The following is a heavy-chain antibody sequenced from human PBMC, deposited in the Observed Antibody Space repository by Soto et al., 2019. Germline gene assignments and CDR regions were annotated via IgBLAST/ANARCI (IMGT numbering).Heavy chain of an antibody. CDR1: GYTFTSYG. D-gene: IGHD5-18*01. V-gene: IGHV1-18*01. CDR3: ARAIYNYDRIDY. Sequence: ASVNVSCKASGYTFTSYGISWVRQAPGQGLEWMGWISAYNGNTNYAQNLQGRVTMTTDTSTNTAYMELSGLRSDDTAVYYCARAIYNYDRIDYWGQGTQVTVSS. J-gene: IGHJ4*02. CDR2: ISAYNGNT.